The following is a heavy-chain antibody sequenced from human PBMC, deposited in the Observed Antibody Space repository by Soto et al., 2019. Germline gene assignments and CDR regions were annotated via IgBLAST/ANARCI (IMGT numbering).Heavy chain of an antibody. CDR2: IWDDGNEK. Sequence: QVQLVESGGGVVQPGRSLRLACAASGFTFSSHGMRWVRQAPGKGLEWVAVIWDDGNEKYYVDSVKGRFTISRDNSKNTVYLQMNSLRAEDTAVYYCARWGDERRADYWGQGTLVTVSS. CDR1: GFTFSSHG. J-gene: IGHJ4*02. V-gene: IGHV3-33*01. D-gene: IGHD3-16*01. CDR3: ARWGDERRADY.